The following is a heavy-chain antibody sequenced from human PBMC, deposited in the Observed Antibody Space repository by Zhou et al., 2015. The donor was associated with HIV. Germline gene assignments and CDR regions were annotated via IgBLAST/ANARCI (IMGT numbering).Heavy chain of an antibody. J-gene: IGHJ3*02. Sequence: QVQLVQSGAEVKKPGSSVKVSCKASGGTFSSYAISWVRQAPGQGLEWMGGIIPIFGTANYAQKFQGRVTITADESTSTAYMELSSLRSEDTAVYYCARDRGGCSSTSCYSLSHGPRDAFDIWGQGTMVTVSS. V-gene: IGHV1-69*01. CDR3: ARDRGGCSSTSCYSLSHGPRDAFDI. D-gene: IGHD2-2*01. CDR1: GGTFSSYA. CDR2: IIPIFGTA.